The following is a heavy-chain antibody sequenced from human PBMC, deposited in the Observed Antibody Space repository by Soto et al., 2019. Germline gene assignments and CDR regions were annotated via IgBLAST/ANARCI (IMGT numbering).Heavy chain of an antibody. V-gene: IGHV1-18*01. CDR2: ISAYNGNT. Sequence: ASVTGSSKASVYPFTTYGINWVPPAPGQGPEWMGWISAYNGNTNYAQKLQGRVTMTTDTSTSTAYMELRSLRSDDTAVYYCARVFFYSIGIAAAGWFDPWGQGTLVTVSS. D-gene: IGHD6-13*01. J-gene: IGHJ5*02. CDR1: VYPFTTYG. CDR3: ARVFFYSIGIAAAGWFDP.